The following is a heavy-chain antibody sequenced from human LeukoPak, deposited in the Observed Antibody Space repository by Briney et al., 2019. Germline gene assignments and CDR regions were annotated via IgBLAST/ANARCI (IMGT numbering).Heavy chain of an antibody. CDR3: ATARYDDNDYYYYYMDV. J-gene: IGHJ6*03. CDR2: IDPEDGDT. CDR1: GYTLTELS. D-gene: IGHD3-9*01. Sequence: ASVKVSCKVSGYTLTELSMHWVRQAPGKGLEWVGGIDPEDGDTVYARNFRGRFTVTEDTSTDTSYMELSSLTADDTAVYYCATARYDDNDYYYYYMDVWGDGTSVTV. V-gene: IGHV1-24*01.